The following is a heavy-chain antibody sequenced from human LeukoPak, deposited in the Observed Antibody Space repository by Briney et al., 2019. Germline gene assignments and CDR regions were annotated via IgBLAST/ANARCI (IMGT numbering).Heavy chain of an antibody. D-gene: IGHD3-10*01. J-gene: IGHJ3*02. CDR1: GGSISSYY. Sequence: ASETLSLTCTVSGGSISSYYWSWIRQPPGKGLEWIGYIYYSGSTNYNPSLKSRVTISVDTSKNQFSLKLSSVTAADTAVYYCARSPGYGSGSYYMSRRDAFDIWGQGTMVTVSS. V-gene: IGHV4-59*01. CDR2: IYYSGST. CDR3: ARSPGYGSGSYYMSRRDAFDI.